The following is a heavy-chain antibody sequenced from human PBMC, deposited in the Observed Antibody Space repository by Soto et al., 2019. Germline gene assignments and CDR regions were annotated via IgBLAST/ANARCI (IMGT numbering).Heavy chain of an antibody. CDR1: GFTFSSYG. CDR3: ARVPGIAAAGTYGAFDI. Sequence: QVQLVESGGGVVQPGRSLRLSCAASGFTFSSYGMHWVRQAPGKGLEWVAVIWYDGSNQYYADSVKGRFTISRDNSKNTLYLQMNSLRAEDTAVYYCARVPGIAAAGTYGAFDIWGQGTMVTVSS. D-gene: IGHD6-13*01. J-gene: IGHJ3*02. V-gene: IGHV3-33*01. CDR2: IWYDGSNQ.